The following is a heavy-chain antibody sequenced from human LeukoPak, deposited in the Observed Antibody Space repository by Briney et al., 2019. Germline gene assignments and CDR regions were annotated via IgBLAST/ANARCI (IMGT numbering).Heavy chain of an antibody. D-gene: IGHD2-2*01. V-gene: IGHV1-2*06. CDR2: INPNSGGT. Sequence: ASVEVSCKASGYTFTGYYMHWVRQAPGQGLEWMGRINPNSGGTNYAQKFQGRVTMTRDTSISTAYMELSRLRSDDTAVYYCARAYCSSTSCYPYFDYWGQGTLVTVSS. CDR1: GYTFTGYY. J-gene: IGHJ4*02. CDR3: ARAYCSSTSCYPYFDY.